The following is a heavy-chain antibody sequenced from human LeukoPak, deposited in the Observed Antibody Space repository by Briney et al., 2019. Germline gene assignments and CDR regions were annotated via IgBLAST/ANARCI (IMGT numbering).Heavy chain of an antibody. D-gene: IGHD3-22*01. Sequence: GASVKVSCKASGGTFSSYAISWARQAPGQGLEWMGGIIPIFGTANYAQKFQGRVTITADESTSTAYMELSSLRSEDTAVYYCARDRGSSGYYYSPFDYWGQGTLVTVSS. CDR1: GGTFSSYA. CDR2: IIPIFGTA. V-gene: IGHV1-69*13. J-gene: IGHJ4*02. CDR3: ARDRGSSGYYYSPFDY.